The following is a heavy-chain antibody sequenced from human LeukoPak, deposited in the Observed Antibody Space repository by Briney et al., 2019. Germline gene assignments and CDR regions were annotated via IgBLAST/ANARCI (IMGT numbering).Heavy chain of an antibody. CDR3: AKDRWEPYYFDY. J-gene: IGHJ4*02. V-gene: IGHV3-23*01. Sequence: GGSLRLSCAASRFTFSSYAMSWVRQAPGKGLEWVSAISGSGGSTYYTDSVKGRFTISRGNSKNTLYLQMNSLRAEDTAVYYCAKDRWEPYYFDYWGQGTLVTVSS. D-gene: IGHD1-26*01. CDR2: ISGSGGST. CDR1: RFTFSSYA.